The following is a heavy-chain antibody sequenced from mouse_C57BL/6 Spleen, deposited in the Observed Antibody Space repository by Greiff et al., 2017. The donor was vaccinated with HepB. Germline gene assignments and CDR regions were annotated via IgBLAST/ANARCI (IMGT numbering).Heavy chain of an antibody. Sequence: EVNLVESGGGLVKPGGSLKLSCAASGFTFSDYGMHWVRQAPEKGLEWVAYISSGSSTIYYADTVKGRFTISRDNAKNTLFLQMTSLRSEDTAMYYCARPGYYGSSFYFDYWGQGTTLTVSS. D-gene: IGHD1-1*01. V-gene: IGHV5-17*01. CDR3: ARPGYYGSSFYFDY. CDR2: ISSGSSTI. J-gene: IGHJ2*01. CDR1: GFTFSDYG.